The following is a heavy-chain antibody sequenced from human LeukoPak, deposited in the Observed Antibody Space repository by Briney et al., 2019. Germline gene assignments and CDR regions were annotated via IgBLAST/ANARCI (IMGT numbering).Heavy chain of an antibody. J-gene: IGHJ4*02. D-gene: IGHD6-6*01. CDR1: GFTFSSYS. CDR2: ISSSSSTI. V-gene: IGHV3-48*01. CDR3: ARDPLPYSSSSTYLDY. Sequence: PGGSLRLSYAASGFTFSSYSMNWVRQAPGKGLEWVSYISSSSSTIYYADSVKCRFTISRDNAKNSLYLQMNSLRAEDTAVYYCARDPLPYSSSSTYLDYWGQGTLVTVSS.